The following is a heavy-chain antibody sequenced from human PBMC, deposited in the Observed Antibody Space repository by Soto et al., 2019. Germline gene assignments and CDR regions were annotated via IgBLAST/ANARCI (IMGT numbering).Heavy chain of an antibody. CDR3: ARSWVTGKGGIDV. CDR2: INGYTGNT. Sequence: ASVKVSCKASGYTFTIYGLSWVWQAPGQGLEWMGWINGYTGNTNYAQKFQGRVTMTTDTSTNTAYLDLWTLISDDSAVYYCARSWVTGKGGIDVWGQGTTVTVSS. CDR1: GYTFTIYG. D-gene: IGHD3-16*01. J-gene: IGHJ6*02. V-gene: IGHV1-18*01.